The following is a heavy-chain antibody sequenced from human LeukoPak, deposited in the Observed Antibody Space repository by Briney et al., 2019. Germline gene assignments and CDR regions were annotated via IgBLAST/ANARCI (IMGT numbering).Heavy chain of an antibody. CDR2: ISASGSYI. CDR3: ASGWFGENGAFGI. V-gene: IGHV3-21*01. D-gene: IGHD3-10*01. CDR1: GFTFSTYN. Sequence: PGGSLRLSCAASGFTFSTYNMNWVRQAPGKGLEWVSSISASGSYIYYADSVKGRFTISRDNAENSLFLQMSGLRAEDTALYYCASGWFGENGAFGIWGQGTMVTVSS. J-gene: IGHJ3*02.